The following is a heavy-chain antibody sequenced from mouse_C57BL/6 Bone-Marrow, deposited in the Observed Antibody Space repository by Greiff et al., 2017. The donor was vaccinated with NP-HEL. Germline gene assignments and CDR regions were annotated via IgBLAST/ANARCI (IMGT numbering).Heavy chain of an antibody. CDR1: GFTFSDYY. Sequence: EVQVVESEGGLVQPGSSMKLSCTASGFTFSDYYMAWVRQVPEKGLEWVANINYDGSSTYYLDSLKSRFIISRDNAKNILYLQMSSLKSEDTATYYCARYPYYYAMDYWGQGTSVTVSS. CDR3: ARYPYYYAMDY. CDR2: INYDGSST. J-gene: IGHJ4*01. V-gene: IGHV5-16*01.